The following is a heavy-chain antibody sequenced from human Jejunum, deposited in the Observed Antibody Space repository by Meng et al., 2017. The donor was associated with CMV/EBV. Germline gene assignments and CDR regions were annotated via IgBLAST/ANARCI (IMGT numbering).Heavy chain of an antibody. CDR1: FDNYG. CDR3: TIDRRSRHSGDYYYFDY. D-gene: IGHD1-26*01. CDR2: LDTNDGNT. V-gene: IGHV1-18*01. Sequence: FDNYGIILVRQDPGQGLEWMGWLDTNDGNTDSAQKFMGRRTMTSDTYTTTAYMELRSLRSDDTAVYYCTIDRRSRHSGDYYYFDYWGQGALVTVSS. J-gene: IGHJ4*02.